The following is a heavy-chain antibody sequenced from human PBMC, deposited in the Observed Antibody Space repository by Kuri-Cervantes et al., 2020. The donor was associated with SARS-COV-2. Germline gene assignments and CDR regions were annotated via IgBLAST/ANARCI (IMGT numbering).Heavy chain of an antibody. V-gene: IGHV3-30*03. CDR2: ISYDGSNK. D-gene: IGHD4-17*01. CDR3: ARDRTTVTTRDY. Sequence: GGSLRLSCAVSGFTFTSHAMHWVRQAPGKGLEWVALISYDGSNKFYADSVKGRFTISRDNSKNTLYLQMNSLRAEDTAVYYCARDRTTVTTRDYWGQGTLVTVSS. CDR1: GFTFTSHA. J-gene: IGHJ4*02.